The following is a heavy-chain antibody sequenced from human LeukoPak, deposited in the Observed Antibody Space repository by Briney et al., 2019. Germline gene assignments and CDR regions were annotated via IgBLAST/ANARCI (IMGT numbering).Heavy chain of an antibody. J-gene: IGHJ3*02. CDR1: GYTFTSYY. Sequence: ASVKVSCKASGYTFTSYYMHWVRQAPGQGLEWMGIINPSGGSTSYAQKFQGRVTMTRDTSTSTVYMELSSLRSEDMAMYYCARDLPAIAVEGAFDIWGQGTMVIVSS. CDR2: INPSGGST. V-gene: IGHV1-46*01. D-gene: IGHD6-19*01. CDR3: ARDLPAIAVEGAFDI.